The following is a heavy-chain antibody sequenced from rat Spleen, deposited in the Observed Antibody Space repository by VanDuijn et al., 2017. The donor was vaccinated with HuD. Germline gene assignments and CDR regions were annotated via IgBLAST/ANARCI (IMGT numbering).Heavy chain of an antibody. D-gene: IGHD1-6*01. CDR1: GFTFNNYW. V-gene: IGHV5-31*01. CDR3: TRKYTTDYYWYFDF. Sequence: EVQLVESGGGLVQPGRSLRLSCVASGFTFNNYWMTWIRQAPGKGLEWVASITNNGGSTYYADSVQGRFTISRDNAESTLYLQMNSLRSEDTATYYCTRKYTTDYYWYFDFWGPGTMVTVSS. J-gene: IGHJ1*01. CDR2: ITNNGGST.